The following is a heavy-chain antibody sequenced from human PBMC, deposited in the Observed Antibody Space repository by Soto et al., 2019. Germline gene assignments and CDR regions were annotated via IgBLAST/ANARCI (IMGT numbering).Heavy chain of an antibody. Sequence: QVQLVESGGGVVQPGRSLRLSCAASEFTFSTYAMHWVRQAPGKGLEWMTFISYDGTNKYYANSVKGRFTTSRDNSKNTLYLHMDSLRDEDTAVYYCARDRDGSVVDYWGQGTLVTVSS. J-gene: IGHJ4*02. CDR2: ISYDGTNK. CDR1: EFTFSTYA. V-gene: IGHV3-30-3*01. D-gene: IGHD3-10*01. CDR3: ARDRDGSVVDY.